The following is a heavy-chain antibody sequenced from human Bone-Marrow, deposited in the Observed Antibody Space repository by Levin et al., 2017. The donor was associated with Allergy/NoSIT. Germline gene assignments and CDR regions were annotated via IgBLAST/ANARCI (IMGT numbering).Heavy chain of an antibody. V-gene: IGHV3-21*05. CDR2: ISPSSSDI. J-gene: IGHJ6*02. D-gene: IGHD3-16*01. Sequence: LSLPCAASGFPFRTHSMSWVRQTPRKGLEWVSYISPSSSDIYYADSVKGRFTISRDNAKNSLYLQMDSLRADDAAVYYCAKRGALDVWGQGTTVTVSS. CDR1: GFPFRTHS. CDR3: AKRGALDV.